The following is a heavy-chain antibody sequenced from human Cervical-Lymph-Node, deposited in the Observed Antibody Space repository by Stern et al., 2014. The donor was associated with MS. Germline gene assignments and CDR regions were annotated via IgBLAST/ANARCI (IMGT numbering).Heavy chain of an antibody. CDR3: ARGSAGSYT. J-gene: IGHJ5*02. D-gene: IGHD1-26*01. CDR2: IYNSGST. Sequence: QLQLQESGPGVVKPSETLSLTCTVSGDSITNYYWSWIRQPPGKGPEWIGYIYNSGSTIYNPSLKSRVTISADTSNNQFSLKLTSVTAADTAVYYCARGSAGSYTWGQGTLVTVSS. V-gene: IGHV4-59*01. CDR1: GDSITNYY.